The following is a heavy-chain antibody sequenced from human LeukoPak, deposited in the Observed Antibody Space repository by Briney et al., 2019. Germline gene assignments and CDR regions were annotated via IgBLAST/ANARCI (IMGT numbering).Heavy chain of an antibody. CDR3: ARFYDFWSGYYNNYYYGMDV. CDR1: GYTFTSYD. V-gene: IGHV1-8*01. CDR2: MNPNSGNT. D-gene: IGHD3-3*01. Sequence: ASVKVSCKASGYTFTSYDINWVRQATGQGLEWMGWMNPNSGNTGYAQKFQGRVTMTRNTSISTAYMELSSLRSEDTAVYYCARFYDFWSGYYNNYYYGMDVWGQGTTVTVSS. J-gene: IGHJ6*02.